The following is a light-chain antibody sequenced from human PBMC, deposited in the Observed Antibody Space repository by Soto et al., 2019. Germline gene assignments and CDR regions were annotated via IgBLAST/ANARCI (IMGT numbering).Light chain of an antibody. Sequence: EIVLTQSPGTLSLSPGERATLSCRASQSVTSNSLAWYQHKLGQAPRLLIYDASSRATGIPDRFSGSGSGTDFTLTISRLEPDDFALYFCQQFGTSPRTFGPGTKVDIK. CDR2: DAS. CDR1: QSVTSNS. CDR3: QQFGTSPRT. V-gene: IGKV3-20*01. J-gene: IGKJ3*01.